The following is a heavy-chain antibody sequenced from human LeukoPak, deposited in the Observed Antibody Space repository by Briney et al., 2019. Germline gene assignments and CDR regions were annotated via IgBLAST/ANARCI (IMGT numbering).Heavy chain of an antibody. Sequence: ASVKVSCKASGYTFTTYGFSWVRQAPGQGLEWMGWISSYNGGADYAQKLQGRVTMTTDTSTSTTYMELRSLRSDDTAVYYCARQKKQATAIDYWGQGTLVTVSS. V-gene: IGHV1-18*01. J-gene: IGHJ4*02. CDR2: ISSYNGGA. CDR1: GYTFTTYG. D-gene: IGHD5-12*01. CDR3: ARQKKQATAIDY.